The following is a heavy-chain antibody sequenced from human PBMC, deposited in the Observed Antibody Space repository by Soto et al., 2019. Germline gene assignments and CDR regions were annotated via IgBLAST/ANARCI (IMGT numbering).Heavy chain of an antibody. CDR2: ISYDGINK. CDR1: GFTFSSYG. CDR3: AKDLRTPGPFYYDSSGYLPRDS. Sequence: QVQLVESGGGVVQPGRSLRLCCAASGFTFSSYGMHWVRQAPGKGLEWVAVISYDGINKYYTDSVKGRFTISRDNSKNTLFLQMNSLRADVTAVYYCAKDLRTPGPFYYDSSGYLPRDSWGQGTLVTVSS. V-gene: IGHV3-30*18. D-gene: IGHD3-22*01. J-gene: IGHJ4*02.